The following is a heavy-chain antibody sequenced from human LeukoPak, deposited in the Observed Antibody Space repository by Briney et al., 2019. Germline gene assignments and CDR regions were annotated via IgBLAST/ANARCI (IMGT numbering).Heavy chain of an antibody. CDR2: IYSGGST. J-gene: IGHJ4*02. V-gene: IGHV3-53*05. CDR3: ARESNYDY. CDR1: GVTVSSSY. Sequence: GGSLRLSCAVSGVTVSSSYMSWVRQAPGKGLEWVSVIYSGGSTYYADSVKGRFTIARDNSKNTLYLQMNSLRAEDTAVYYRARESNYDYWGQGTLVTVSS.